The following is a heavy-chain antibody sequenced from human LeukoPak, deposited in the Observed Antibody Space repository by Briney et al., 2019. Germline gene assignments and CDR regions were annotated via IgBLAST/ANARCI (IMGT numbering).Heavy chain of an antibody. D-gene: IGHD3-3*01. J-gene: IGHJ4*02. CDR1: GFTFGAYT. Sequence: GGSLRLSCAASGFTFGAYTINWVRHAPGQGLVWVSRIKGDGISTNYADSVKGRFTISRDIAKNTLYLQMNSLRAEDTGVYYCAKDHYWSIDYWGRGTLVTISS. CDR2: IKGDGIST. CDR3: AKDHYWSIDY. V-gene: IGHV3-74*01.